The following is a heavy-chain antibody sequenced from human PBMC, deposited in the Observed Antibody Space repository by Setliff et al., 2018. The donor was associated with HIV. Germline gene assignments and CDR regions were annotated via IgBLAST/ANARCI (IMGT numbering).Heavy chain of an antibody. CDR3: ARGTLGGHFFDY. CDR2: ISPKTGAT. J-gene: IGHJ4*02. CDR1: GYSFTDYY. Sequence: AASVKVSCKASGYSFTDYYVEWVRHAPGQGLEWMGWISPKTGATKYAEKFQGRVTMTSDTSTSTADMELFRLTSDDTAMYYCARGTLGGHFFDYWGLGTLVTVSS. D-gene: IGHD1-26*01. V-gene: IGHV1-2*02.